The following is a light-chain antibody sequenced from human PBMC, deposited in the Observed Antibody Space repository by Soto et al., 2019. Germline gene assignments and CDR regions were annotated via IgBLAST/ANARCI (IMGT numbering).Light chain of an antibody. CDR2: EVS. V-gene: IGLV2-23*02. CDR1: SSDVGSYNL. Sequence: QSALTQPASVSGSPGQSITISCTGTSSDVGSYNLVSWYQQHPGKAPKLMIYEVSKRPSGVSNRFSGSKAGKTASLTISGLQAEDAADYYCCSYVGSSVVFGGGTKLTVL. J-gene: IGLJ2*01. CDR3: CSYVGSSVV.